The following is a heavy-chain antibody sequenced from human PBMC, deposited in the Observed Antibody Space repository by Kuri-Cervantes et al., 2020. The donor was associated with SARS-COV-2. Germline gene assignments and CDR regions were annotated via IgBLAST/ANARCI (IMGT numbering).Heavy chain of an antibody. Sequence: GGSLRLSCAASGFTFSNAWMSWVRQAPGKGLEWVGRIKSKTDGGTTDYAAPVKGRFTISRDDSKNTLYLQMNSLKTEDTAVYYCARSLSAYSYYYYYMDVWGKGTTVTVSS. CDR3: ARSLSAYSYYYYYMDV. D-gene: IGHD2-15*01. CDR2: IKSKTDGGTT. J-gene: IGHJ6*03. V-gene: IGHV3-15*01. CDR1: GFTFSNAW.